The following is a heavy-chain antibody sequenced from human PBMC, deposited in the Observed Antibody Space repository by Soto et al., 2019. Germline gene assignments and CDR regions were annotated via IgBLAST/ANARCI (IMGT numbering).Heavy chain of an antibody. CDR1: GFTFSTYD. CDR2: ISGTSPTT. CDR3: ANGRATYGLLTHDY. D-gene: IGHD3-9*01. V-gene: IGHV3-48*01. J-gene: IGHJ4*02. Sequence: GGSLRLSCAASGFTFSTYDMNWVRQAPGKGLEWISFISGTSPTTSYADSVRGRFTISRDDARNSLYLQMHSLTAEDTAVYYCANGRATYGLLTHDYWGQGTLVTVSS.